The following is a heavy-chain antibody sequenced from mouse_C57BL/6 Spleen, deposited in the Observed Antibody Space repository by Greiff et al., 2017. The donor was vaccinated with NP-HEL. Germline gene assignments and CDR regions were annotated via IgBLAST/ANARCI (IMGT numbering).Heavy chain of an antibody. J-gene: IGHJ4*01. Sequence: QVQLQQPGAELVRPGSSVKLSCKASGYTFTSYWMHWVKQRPIQGLEWIGNIDPSDSETHYNQKFKDKATLTVDKSSSTAYMQLSSLTSEDSAVYYCARTHGNYPYAMDYWGQGTSVTVSS. D-gene: IGHD2-1*01. CDR2: IDPSDSET. V-gene: IGHV1-52*01. CDR3: ARTHGNYPYAMDY. CDR1: GYTFTSYW.